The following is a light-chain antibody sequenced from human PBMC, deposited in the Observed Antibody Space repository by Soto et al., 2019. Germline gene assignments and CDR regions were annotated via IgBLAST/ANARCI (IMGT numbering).Light chain of an antibody. J-gene: IGKJ1*01. V-gene: IGKV3-15*01. CDR3: QQYNNWHQAT. Sequence: EIGMPQSPATLSVSPGERATLSCRASQSVSSKLAWYQQKPGQAPRLLIYRASTRATDIPARFSGSGSGTEFTLTISSLQSEDFAVYYCQQYNNWHQATFGQGTKVDIK. CDR2: RAS. CDR1: QSVSSK.